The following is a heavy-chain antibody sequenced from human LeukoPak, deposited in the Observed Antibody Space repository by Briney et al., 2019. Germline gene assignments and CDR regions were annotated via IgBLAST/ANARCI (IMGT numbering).Heavy chain of an antibody. Sequence: SETLSLTCTVSGGSISSYYWNWIRQPPGKGLEWIGYIYYSGTTNYNPSLKSRVSMSVDTSKNQFSLKLSSVTAADTAVYYCARQGASTVRDPTSPFDYWGQGTLVTVSS. J-gene: IGHJ4*02. V-gene: IGHV4-59*01. CDR2: IYYSGTT. CDR1: GGSISSYY. CDR3: ARQGASTVRDPTSPFDY. D-gene: IGHD4-17*01.